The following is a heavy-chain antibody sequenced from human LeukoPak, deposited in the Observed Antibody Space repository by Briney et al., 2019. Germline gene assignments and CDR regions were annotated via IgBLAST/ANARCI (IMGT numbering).Heavy chain of an antibody. CDR1: GFIFSDYN. V-gene: IGHV3-48*02. D-gene: IGHD3-22*01. CDR2: ISSGGSTR. Sequence: GGSLRLSCAASGFIFSDYNMNWVRQAPGKGLEWVSYISSGGSTRYYGDSVKGRFTISRDNVKNSVFLQMNSLTDEDTAVYYCAREPPGNYDSTGDYYAYFDWWGQGTLVTVSS. CDR3: AREPPGNYDSTGDYYAYFDW. J-gene: IGHJ4*02.